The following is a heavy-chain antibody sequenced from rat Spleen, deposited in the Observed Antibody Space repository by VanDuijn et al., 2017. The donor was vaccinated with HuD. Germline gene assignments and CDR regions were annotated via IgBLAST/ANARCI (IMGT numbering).Heavy chain of an antibody. V-gene: IGHV5-29*01. CDR3: ARLGTEAIGNWFTS. D-gene: IGHD1-11*01. Sequence: EVQVLESGGGLVQPGNSLKLSCAASGFTFSNYGMAWVYQAPTQGLEWVATIRYDGSSTYYRDSVKGRFTISRDNTRNTLYLQMDSLRSEDTATYYCARLGTEAIGNWFTSWGQGTLVTVSS. CDR2: IRYDGSST. J-gene: IGHJ3*01. CDR1: GFTFSNYG.